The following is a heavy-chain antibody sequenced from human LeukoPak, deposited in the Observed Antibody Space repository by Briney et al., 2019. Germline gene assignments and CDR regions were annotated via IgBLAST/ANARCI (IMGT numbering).Heavy chain of an antibody. D-gene: IGHD6-19*01. CDR2: IYYSGST. CDR1: GGSISSSSYY. CDR3: ARYSSGWYGEEFDY. V-gene: IGHV4-39*01. J-gene: IGHJ4*02. Sequence: TSETLSLTCTVSGGSISSSSYYWGCIPQPPGKGMEWIGSIYYSGSTYYNPSLKSRVTISVDTSKNQFSLKLRSVTAADTAVYYCARYSSGWYGEEFDYWGQGTLVTVSS.